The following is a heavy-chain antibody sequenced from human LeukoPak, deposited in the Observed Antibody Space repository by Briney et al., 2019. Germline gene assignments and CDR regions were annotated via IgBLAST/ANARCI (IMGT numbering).Heavy chain of an antibody. Sequence: GGSLRLSCAASGLTFSSYWMSWVRQAPGKGLEWVANIKQDGSEKYYVDSVKGRFTISRDNAKNSLYLQMNSLRAEDTAVYYCAGEGETITIFGVVIEYYFDYWGQGTLVTVSS. CDR2: IKQDGSEK. J-gene: IGHJ4*02. CDR3: AGEGETITIFGVVIEYYFDY. CDR1: GLTFSSYW. D-gene: IGHD3-3*01. V-gene: IGHV3-7*01.